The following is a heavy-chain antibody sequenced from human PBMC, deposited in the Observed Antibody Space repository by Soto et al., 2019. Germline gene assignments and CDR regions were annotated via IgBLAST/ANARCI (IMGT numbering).Heavy chain of an antibody. V-gene: IGHV1-69*06. J-gene: IGHJ2*01. D-gene: IGHD4-17*01. Sequence: QVQLVQSGAEVKKPGSSVKVSCKASGGTFSSYAISWVRQAPGQGLEWMGGIIPIFGTANYAQKFQGRVTNTTDKSTSTAYMELSSLRSEDTGGYYCARERDYGDYTTEGRYFDLCGRGTMVTVSS. CDR2: IIPIFGTA. CDR1: GGTFSSYA. CDR3: ARERDYGDYTTEGRYFDL.